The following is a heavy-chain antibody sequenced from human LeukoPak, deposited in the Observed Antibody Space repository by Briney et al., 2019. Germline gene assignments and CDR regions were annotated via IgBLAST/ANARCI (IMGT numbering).Heavy chain of an antibody. CDR3: ARGPPPDLDC. V-gene: IGHV4-4*07. CDR1: GGSISNYY. J-gene: IGHJ4*02. Sequence: SETLSLTCTVSGGSISNYYWSWIRQPAGKGLEWVGRIYTSGSTDYNPSLKSRVTMSVDTSKNQVSLNLRSVTAADTAVYYCARGPPPDLDCWGQGTLVTVSS. CDR2: IYTSGST.